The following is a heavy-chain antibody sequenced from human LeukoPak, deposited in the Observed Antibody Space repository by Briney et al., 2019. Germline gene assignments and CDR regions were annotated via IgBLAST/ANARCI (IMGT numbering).Heavy chain of an antibody. CDR1: GFTFSSTS. D-gene: IGHD2-15*01. J-gene: IGHJ6*02. CDR2: ISGSGGST. CDR3: AKVQRDFVVVVAATRDYYYYGMDV. V-gene: IGHV3-23*01. Sequence: GGSLRLSCAASGFTFSSTSMSWVRQAPGKGLEWVSAISGSGGSTYYADSVKGRFTISRDNSKNTLYLQMNSLRAEDTAVYYCAKVQRDFVVVVAATRDYYYYGMDVWGQGTTVTVSS.